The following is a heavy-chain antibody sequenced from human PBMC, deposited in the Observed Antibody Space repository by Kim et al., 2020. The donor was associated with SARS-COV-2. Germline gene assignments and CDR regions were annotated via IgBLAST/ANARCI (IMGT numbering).Heavy chain of an antibody. CDR1: GFTVSSNY. D-gene: IGHD4-17*01. Sequence: GGSLRLSCAASGFTVSSNYMSWVRQAPGKGLEWVSVIYSGGSTYYADSVKGRFTISRHNSKNTLYLQMNSLRAEDTAVYYCARDSRPHYGDYADYWGQGTLVTVSS. J-gene: IGHJ4*02. CDR2: IYSGGST. CDR3: ARDSRPHYGDYADY. V-gene: IGHV3-53*04.